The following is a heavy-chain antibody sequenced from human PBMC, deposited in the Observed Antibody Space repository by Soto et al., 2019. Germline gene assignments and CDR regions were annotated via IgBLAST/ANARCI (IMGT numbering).Heavy chain of an antibody. CDR1: GYTFTSYG. CDR2: ISAYNGNT. D-gene: IGHD3-9*01. Sequence: GASVKVSCKASGYTFTSYGISWVRQAPGQGLEWMGWISAYNGNTNYAQKLQGRVTMTTDTSTSTAYMELRSLRSDDTAVYYCARDILTDLTPNDAFDIWGQGTMVTVSS. CDR3: ARDILTDLTPNDAFDI. V-gene: IGHV1-18*01. J-gene: IGHJ3*02.